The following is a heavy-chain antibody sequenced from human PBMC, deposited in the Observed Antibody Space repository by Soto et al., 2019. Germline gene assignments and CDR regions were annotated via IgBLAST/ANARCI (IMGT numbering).Heavy chain of an antibody. Sequence: EASVKVSCKASGGTFSSYTISWVRQAPGQGLEWMGRIIPILGIANYAQKFQGRVTITADKSTSTAYMELSSLRSEDTAVYYCARDWSGLDYYDSSGYYWLAYWGQGSLVTVSS. D-gene: IGHD3-22*01. V-gene: IGHV1-69*04. CDR1: GGTFSSYT. CDR3: ARDWSGLDYYDSSGYYWLAY. J-gene: IGHJ4*02. CDR2: IIPILGIA.